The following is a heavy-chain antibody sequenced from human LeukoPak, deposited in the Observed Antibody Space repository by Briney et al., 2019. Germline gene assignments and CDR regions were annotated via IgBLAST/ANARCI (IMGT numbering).Heavy chain of an antibody. V-gene: IGHV4-30-2*01. D-gene: IGHD3-10*01. Sequence: SQTLSLTCAVSGGSISSGGYSWSWIRQPPGKGLEWIGYIYHSGSTYYNPSLKSRVTISVDRSKNQFSLKLSSVTAADTAVYYCARGLRGIMIRGAITDLNWFDAWGQGTLVIVSS. CDR2: IYHSGST. J-gene: IGHJ5*02. CDR3: ARGLRGIMIRGAITDLNWFDA. CDR1: GGSISSGGYS.